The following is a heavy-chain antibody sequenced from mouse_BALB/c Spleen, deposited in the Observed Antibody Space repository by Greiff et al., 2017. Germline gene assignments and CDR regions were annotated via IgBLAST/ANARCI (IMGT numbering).Heavy chain of an antibody. D-gene: IGHD2-3*01. CDR2: IWAGGST. Sequence: VKLQESGPGLVAPSQSLSITCTVSGFSLTSYGVHWVRQPPGKGLEWLGVIWAGGSTNYNSALMSRLSISKDNSKSQVFLKMNSLQTDDTAMYYCARAGLLLDYWGQGTTLTVSS. J-gene: IGHJ2*01. V-gene: IGHV2-9*02. CDR1: GFSLTSYG. CDR3: ARAGLLLDY.